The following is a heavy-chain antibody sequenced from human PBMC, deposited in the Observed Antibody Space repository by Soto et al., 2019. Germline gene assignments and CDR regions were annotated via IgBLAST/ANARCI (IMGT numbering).Heavy chain of an antibody. J-gene: IGHJ4*02. CDR1: GFTYSAYG. D-gene: IGHD3-9*01. V-gene: IGHV3-33*01. CDR3: VREDCLRSFDS. Sequence: QVQLVESGGGVVQPGRSLRLSCAASGFTYSAYGMHWVRQSPGKGLEWVAVVWFDGSHQYYGDSVKGRFTISRDNSRDTVHLQMNRLRVDDTALYYCVREDCLRSFDSWGQGTLVTVSP. CDR2: VWFDGSHQ.